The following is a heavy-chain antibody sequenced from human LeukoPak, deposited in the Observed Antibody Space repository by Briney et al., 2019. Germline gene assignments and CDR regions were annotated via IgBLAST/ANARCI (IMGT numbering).Heavy chain of an antibody. CDR3: AKDLSSGSYNFDY. V-gene: IGHV3-23*01. Sequence: GGSLRLSCAASGFTFSIYGMSWVRQAPGKGLGWVSTISVSGGHTFYAASVKGRFTISRDNSKNTLYLQMERLRAEDTAVYYCAKDLSSGSYNFDYWGQGTLVTVSS. CDR2: ISVSGGHT. J-gene: IGHJ4*02. CDR1: GFTFSIYG. D-gene: IGHD3-10*01.